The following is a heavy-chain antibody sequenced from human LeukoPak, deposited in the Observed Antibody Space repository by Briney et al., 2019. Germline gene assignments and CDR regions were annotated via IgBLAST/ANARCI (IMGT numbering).Heavy chain of an antibody. D-gene: IGHD3-3*01. V-gene: IGHV4-34*01. CDR1: GGSFSGYY. CDR3: ARLTIPMYYFDY. CDR2: INHSGST. J-gene: IGHJ4*02. Sequence: PSETLSLTCAVYGGSFSGYYWSWICQPPGKGLEWIGEINHSGSTNYNPSLKSRVTISVDTSKNQFSLKLSSVTAADTAVYYCARLTIPMYYFDYWGQGTLVTVSS.